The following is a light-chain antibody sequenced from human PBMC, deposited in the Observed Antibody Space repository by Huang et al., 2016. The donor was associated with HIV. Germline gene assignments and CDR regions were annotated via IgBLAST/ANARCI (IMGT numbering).Light chain of an antibody. CDR3: QQYKTFSWS. CDR2: KAS. CDR1: ENISGW. V-gene: IGKV1-5*03. J-gene: IGKJ1*01. Sequence: DIQMTQAPSTLSASVGDRVNITCRASENISGWLAWYQQKPGKAPKVLIYKASRLESGVPGRFSGSGSGTEFTLTISSLQPDDFATYYCQQYKTFSWSFGQGTKV.